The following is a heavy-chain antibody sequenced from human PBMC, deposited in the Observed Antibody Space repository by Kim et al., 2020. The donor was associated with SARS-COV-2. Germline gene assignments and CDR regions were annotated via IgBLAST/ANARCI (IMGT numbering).Heavy chain of an antibody. CDR3: ARELKEYCSGGSCYRDY. Sequence: ASVKVSCKASGYTFTSYDINWVRQATGQGLEWMGWMNPNSGNTGYAQKFQGRVTMTRNTSISTAYMELSSLRSEDTAVYYCARELKEYCSGGSCYRDYWGQGTLVTVYS. CDR2: MNPNSGNT. V-gene: IGHV1-8*01. D-gene: IGHD2-15*01. J-gene: IGHJ4*02. CDR1: GYTFTSYD.